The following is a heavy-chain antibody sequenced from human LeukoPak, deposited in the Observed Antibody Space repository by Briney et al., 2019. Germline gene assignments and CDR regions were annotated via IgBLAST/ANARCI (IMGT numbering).Heavy chain of an antibody. CDR3: ARENYDFWSGYWPYFDY. V-gene: IGHV4-61*02. Sequence: PSETVSLTCTVSGGAISSSSYYWGWIRQPAGKGLEWIGRIYTSGSTNYNPSLKSRVTMSVDTSKNQFSLKLSSVTAADTAVYYCARENYDFWSGYWPYFDYWGQGTLVTVSS. D-gene: IGHD3-3*01. J-gene: IGHJ4*02. CDR1: GGAISSSSYY. CDR2: IYTSGST.